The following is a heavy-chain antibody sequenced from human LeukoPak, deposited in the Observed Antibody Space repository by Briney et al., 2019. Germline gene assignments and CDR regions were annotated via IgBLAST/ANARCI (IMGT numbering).Heavy chain of an antibody. V-gene: IGHV4-4*07. J-gene: IGHJ3*02. Sequence: SETLSLTCPVSGGSISSYYWSWIRQPAGKGLEWIGRIYTSGSTNYNPSLKSRVTMSVDTSKNQFSLKLSSVTAADTAVYYWARVSTFGDCCDAFDIWGQGTMVTVSS. D-gene: IGHD2-21*02. CDR2: IYTSGST. CDR1: GGSISSYY. CDR3: ARVSTFGDCCDAFDI.